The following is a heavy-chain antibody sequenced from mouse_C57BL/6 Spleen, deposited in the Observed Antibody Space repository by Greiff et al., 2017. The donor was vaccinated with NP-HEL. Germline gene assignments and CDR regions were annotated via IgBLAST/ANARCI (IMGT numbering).Heavy chain of an antibody. D-gene: IGHD1-1*01. V-gene: IGHV14-4*01. CDR2: IDPENGDT. J-gene: IGHJ2*01. CDR1: GFNIKDDY. CDR3: TTGITTVVGHY. Sequence: EVQLQQSGAELVRPGASVKLSCTASGFNIKDDYMHWVKQRPEQGLEWIGGIDPENGDTEYASKFQGKATITADTSSNTAYLQLSSLTSEDTAVYYCTTGITTVVGHYWGQGTTLTVSS.